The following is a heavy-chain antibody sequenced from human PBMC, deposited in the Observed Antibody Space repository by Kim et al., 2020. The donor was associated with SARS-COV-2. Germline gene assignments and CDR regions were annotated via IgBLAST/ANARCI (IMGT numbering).Heavy chain of an antibody. CDR2: INAGNGNT. CDR3: AVLLWFGELSAPLGNYGMDV. J-gene: IGHJ6*02. Sequence: ASVKVSCKASGYTFTSYAMHWVRQAPGQRLEWMGWINAGNGNTKYSQKFQGRVTITRDTSASTAYMELSSLRSEDTAVYYCAVLLWFGELSAPLGNYGMDVRGQGITVTVSS. CDR1: GYTFTSYA. D-gene: IGHD3-10*01. V-gene: IGHV1-3*01.